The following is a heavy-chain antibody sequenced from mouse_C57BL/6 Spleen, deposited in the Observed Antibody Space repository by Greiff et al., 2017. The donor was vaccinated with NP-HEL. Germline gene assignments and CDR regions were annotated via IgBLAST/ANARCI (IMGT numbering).Heavy chain of an antibody. D-gene: IGHD1-1*01. V-gene: IGHV2-2*01. CDR2: IWSGGST. J-gene: IGHJ4*01. Sequence: VQRVESGPGLVQPSQSLSITCPVSGFSLTRYGVHWFRQSPGKGLELLGVIWSGGSTDYNAAFISRLSISKDNSKSQVFFKMNSLQADDTAIYYCARTYYYGSSYGAMDYWGQGTSVTVSS. CDR1: GFSLTRYG. CDR3: ARTYYYGSSYGAMDY.